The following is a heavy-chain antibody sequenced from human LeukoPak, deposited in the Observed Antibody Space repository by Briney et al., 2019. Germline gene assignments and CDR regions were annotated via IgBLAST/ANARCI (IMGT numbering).Heavy chain of an antibody. CDR1: GGSISSSSSF. J-gene: IGHJ4*02. V-gene: IGHV4-39*01. D-gene: IGHD5-24*01. CDR3: ARTSRRDGYKPFDY. CDR2: IYYSGST. Sequence: SETLSLTCAVSGGSISSSSSFWVWIRQPPGKGLEWIASIYYSGSTYYNPSLRSRVTTSVDTSKNQFSLNLNSVTAADTAVYYCARTSRRDGYKPFDYWGQGTLVTVSS.